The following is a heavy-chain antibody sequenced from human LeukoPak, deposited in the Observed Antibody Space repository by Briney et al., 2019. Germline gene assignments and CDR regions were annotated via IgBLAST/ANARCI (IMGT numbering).Heavy chain of an antibody. D-gene: IGHD6-6*01. J-gene: IGHJ4*02. CDR2: MNPNSGNT. V-gene: IGHV1-8*01. CDR3: ARGRSIAARAGIGN. Sequence: GASVKVSCKASGYTFTSYDINWVRQATGQGLEWMGWMNPNSGNTGYAQKFQGRVTMTRNTSISTAYMELSSLRSEDTAVYYCARGRSIAARAGIGNWGQGTLVTVSS. CDR1: GYTFTSYD.